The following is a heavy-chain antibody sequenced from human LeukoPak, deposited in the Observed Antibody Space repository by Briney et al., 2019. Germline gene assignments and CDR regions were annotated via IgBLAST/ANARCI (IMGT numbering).Heavy chain of an antibody. V-gene: IGHV4-59*08. CDR3: VRVPTTVDNYYMDV. D-gene: IGHD4-11*01. Sequence: SETLSLTCSVSGGSISSYYWSWIRQPPGKGLEWIGYIYYSGSTNFKSPLKSRVTMSGDTSKNQFSLKLNSVTAADTAVYYCVRVPTTVDNYYMDVWGKGTTVTVSS. CDR2: IYYSGST. CDR1: GGSISSYY. J-gene: IGHJ6*03.